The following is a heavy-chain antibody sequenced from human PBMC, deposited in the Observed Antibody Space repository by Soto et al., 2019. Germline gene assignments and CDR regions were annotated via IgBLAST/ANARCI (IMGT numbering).Heavy chain of an antibody. J-gene: IGHJ4*02. D-gene: IGHD3-10*01. CDR2: MNPNSGNT. Sequence: ASVKVSCKASGYTFTSYDINWVRQATGQGLEWMGWMNPNSGNTGYAQKFQGRVTMTRNTSISTAYMELSSLRSEDTAVYYCARGRYYGSGSPPDLFDYWGQGTLVTVSS. CDR3: ARGRYYGSGSPPDLFDY. CDR1: GYTFTSYD. V-gene: IGHV1-8*01.